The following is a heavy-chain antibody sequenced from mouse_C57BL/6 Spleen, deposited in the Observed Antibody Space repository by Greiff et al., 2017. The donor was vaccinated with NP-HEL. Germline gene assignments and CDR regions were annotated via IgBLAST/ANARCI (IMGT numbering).Heavy chain of an antibody. CDR2: IDPNSGGT. V-gene: IGHV1-72*01. D-gene: IGHD1-1*01. CDR3: ARDWAYGSSYDYFDY. J-gene: IGHJ2*01. CDR1: GYTFTSYW. Sequence: QVQLQQSGAELVKPGASVKLSCKASGYTFTSYWMHWVKQRPGRGLEWIGRIDPNSGGTKYNEKFKSKATLTVDKPSSTAYMQLSSLKSEDSAVYYCARDWAYGSSYDYFDYWGQGTTLTVSS.